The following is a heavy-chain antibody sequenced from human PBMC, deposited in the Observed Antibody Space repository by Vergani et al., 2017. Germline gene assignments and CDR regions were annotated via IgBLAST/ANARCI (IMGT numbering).Heavy chain of an antibody. D-gene: IGHD2-15*01. J-gene: IGHJ4*02. CDR1: GDSVISTDYH. Sequence: QVQLQESGPGLVKPSETLSLTCTVSGDSVISTDYHLGWIRQPPGKGLEWIGSMDYSGSTSYNPSLESRISISFETPKNQFSLRLTSVTAADTAVYYCESRRGACRAAYCHAYDFWGPGTLVGVSS. CDR3: ESRRGACRAAYCHAYDF. CDR2: MDYSGST. V-gene: IGHV4-39*01.